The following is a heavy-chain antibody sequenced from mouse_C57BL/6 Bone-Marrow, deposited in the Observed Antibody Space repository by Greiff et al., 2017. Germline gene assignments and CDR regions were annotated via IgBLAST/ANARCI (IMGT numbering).Heavy chain of an antibody. Sequence: EVQLQRSGAELVRPGASVKLSCTASGFNIKDDYMHWVKQRPEQGLEWIGWIDPENGDTEYASKFQGKATITADTSSNTAYLQLSSLTSEDTAVYYCTVFYYGSMWFAYWGQGTLVTVSA. J-gene: IGHJ3*01. V-gene: IGHV14-4*01. D-gene: IGHD1-1*01. CDR3: TVFYYGSMWFAY. CDR2: IDPENGDT. CDR1: GFNIKDDY.